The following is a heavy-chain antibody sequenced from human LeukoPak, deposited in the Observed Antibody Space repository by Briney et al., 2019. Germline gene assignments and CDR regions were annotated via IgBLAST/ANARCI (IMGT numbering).Heavy chain of an antibody. J-gene: IGHJ5*02. CDR2: IYHSGST. V-gene: IGHV4-30-2*01. CDR3: AREGVPAAWFDP. Sequence: PSETLSLTCAVSGGSISSGGYSWSWIRQPPGKGLEWIVYIYHSGSTYYNPSLKSRVTISVDRSKNQFSLKLSSVTAADTAVYYCAREGVPAAWFDPWGQGTLVTVSS. CDR1: GGSISSGGYS. D-gene: IGHD2-2*01.